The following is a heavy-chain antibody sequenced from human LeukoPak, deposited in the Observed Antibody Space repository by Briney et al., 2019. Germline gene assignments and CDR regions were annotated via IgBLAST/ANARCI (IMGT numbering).Heavy chain of an antibody. CDR1: GYTFTSYG. Sequence: ASVKVSCKASGYTFTSYGISWVRQAPGQGLEWMGWISAYNGNTNYAQKLQGRVTMTTDTSTSTAYMELRSLRSDDTAVYYCARDRIAAADFNWFDPWGQGTLVTVSS. CDR2: ISAYNGNT. J-gene: IGHJ5*02. D-gene: IGHD6-13*01. CDR3: ARDRIAAADFNWFDP. V-gene: IGHV1-18*01.